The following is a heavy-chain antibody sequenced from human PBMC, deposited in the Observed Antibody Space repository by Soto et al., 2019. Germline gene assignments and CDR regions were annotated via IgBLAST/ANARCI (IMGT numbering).Heavy chain of an antibody. D-gene: IGHD6-6*01. CDR3: ARRGWGSSSFFDY. CDR1: GGSISSSSHY. CDR2: SYHSGST. V-gene: IGHV4-39*01. J-gene: IGHJ4*02. Sequence: SETLSLTCTVSGGSISSSSHYWGWIRQPPGKGLEWIGSSYHSGSTYYAPSLMSRVAMSVDTSKNQFSLKLNSVTAADTAVYYCARRGWGSSSFFDYWGQGTLVTVSS.